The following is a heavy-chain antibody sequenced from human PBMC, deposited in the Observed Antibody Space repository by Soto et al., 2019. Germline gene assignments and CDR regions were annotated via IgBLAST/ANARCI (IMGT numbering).Heavy chain of an antibody. CDR2: IKEDGSER. Sequence: GGSLRLSCAASGFTFGDYWMSWVRQAPGKGLEWVAYIKEDGSERYSVDSVKGRFTISRDNARNSLYLQMNSLRAEDTAVYYCARDPRYCSDGICYPFCDYWGQGTLVTVSS. D-gene: IGHD2-15*01. J-gene: IGHJ4*02. CDR3: ARDPRYCSDGICYPFCDY. CDR1: GFTFGDYW. V-gene: IGHV3-7*03.